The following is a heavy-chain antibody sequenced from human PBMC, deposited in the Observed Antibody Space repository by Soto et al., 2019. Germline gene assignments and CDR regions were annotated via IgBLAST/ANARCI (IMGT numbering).Heavy chain of an antibody. CDR2: IYWDDDK. J-gene: IGHJ4*02. CDR1: GFSLSTSGVG. D-gene: IGHD3-9*01. V-gene: IGHV2-5*02. CDR3: VHSYNDLLTGYYAYYFDY. Sequence: QITLKESGPTLVKPTQTLTLTCTFSGFSLSTSGVGVGWIRQPPGKALEWLALIYWDDDKRYSPSLRSRLTITTAASKNEVVLRMTNMDPVDTATFYCVHSYNDLLTGYYAYYFDYWGQGTLVTVSS.